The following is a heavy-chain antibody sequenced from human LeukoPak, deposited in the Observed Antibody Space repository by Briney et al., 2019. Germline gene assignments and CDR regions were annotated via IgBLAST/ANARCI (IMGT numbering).Heavy chain of an antibody. CDR2: IIPIFGTA. Sequence: SVKVSCKASGGTFSSYAISWVRQAPGQGLEWMGGIIPIFGTANYAQKLQGRVTMTTDTSTSTAYMELRSLRSDDTAVYYCARAPSGDIVVVPAPPAGDYWGQGTLVTVSS. J-gene: IGHJ4*02. V-gene: IGHV1-69*05. CDR1: GGTFSSYA. D-gene: IGHD2-2*01. CDR3: ARAPSGDIVVVPAPPAGDY.